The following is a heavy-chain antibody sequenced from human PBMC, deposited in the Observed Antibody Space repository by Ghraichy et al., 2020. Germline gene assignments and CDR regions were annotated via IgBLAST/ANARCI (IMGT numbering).Heavy chain of an antibody. CDR2: IYSGGST. V-gene: IGHV3-53*01. CDR1: GFTVSSNY. Sequence: GGSLRLSCAASGFTVSSNYMSWVRQAPGKGLEWVSVIYSGGSTYYADSVKGRFTISRDNSKNTLYLQMNSLRAEDTAVYYCAGSDYYDSSGYYPQWGQGTLVTVSS. CDR3: AGSDYYDSSGYYPQ. J-gene: IGHJ4*02. D-gene: IGHD3-22*01.